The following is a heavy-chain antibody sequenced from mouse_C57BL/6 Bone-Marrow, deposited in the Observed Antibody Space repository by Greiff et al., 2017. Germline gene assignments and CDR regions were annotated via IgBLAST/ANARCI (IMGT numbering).Heavy chain of an antibody. CDR2: IWSGGST. V-gene: IGHV2-2*01. CDR1: GFSLTSYG. CDR3: ARRGLFWYFDV. J-gene: IGHJ1*03. D-gene: IGHD6-5*01. Sequence: VKVVESGPGLVQPSQSLSITCTVSGFSLTSYGVHWVRQSPGKGLEWLGVIWSGGSTDYNAAFISRLSISKDNSKSQVFFKMNSLQADDTAIYYCARRGLFWYFDVWGTGTTVTVSS.